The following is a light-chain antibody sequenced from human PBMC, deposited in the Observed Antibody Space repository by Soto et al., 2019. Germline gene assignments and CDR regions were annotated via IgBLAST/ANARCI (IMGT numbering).Light chain of an antibody. J-gene: IGKJ4*01. CDR3: MQALPTPLT. Sequence: DIVMTQSPLSLPVTPGEPASISCRSSQSLLHSNGYNYLDWYLQKPGQSPQLLIYLGSNRASGVPDRFSGSGSGTDFTLKISRVEAEDVGVYYCMQALPTPLTFAGGTKVEIK. CDR1: QSLLHSNGYNY. V-gene: IGKV2-28*01. CDR2: LGS.